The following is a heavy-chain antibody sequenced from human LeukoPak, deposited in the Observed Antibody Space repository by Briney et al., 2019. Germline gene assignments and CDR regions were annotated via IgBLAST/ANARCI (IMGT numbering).Heavy chain of an antibody. D-gene: IGHD2-2*01. CDR3: ARAGGVPASFDY. Sequence: SETLSLTCTVSGGSISNTNYYWAWIRQPPGKGLEWIGSIYYSGSTYYNPSLKSRVTISVDTSKNQFSLKLNSVTAADTAVYYCARAGGVPASFDYWGQGTLVTVSS. CDR2: IYYSGST. J-gene: IGHJ4*02. CDR1: GGSISNTNYY. V-gene: IGHV4-39*07.